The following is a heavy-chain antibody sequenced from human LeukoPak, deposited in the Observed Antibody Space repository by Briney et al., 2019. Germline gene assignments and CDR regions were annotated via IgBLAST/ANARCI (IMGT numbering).Heavy chain of an antibody. J-gene: IGHJ4*02. CDR2: IKQDGSEK. CDR1: GFTFSSYG. D-gene: IGHD6-6*01. CDR3: ARVSSSSFDY. Sequence: GGSLRLPCAASGFTFSSYGMHWVRQAPGKGLEWVANIKQDGSEKYYVDSVKGRFTISRDNAKNSLYLQMNSLRAEDTAVYYCARVSSSSFDYWGQGTLVTVSS. V-gene: IGHV3-7*01.